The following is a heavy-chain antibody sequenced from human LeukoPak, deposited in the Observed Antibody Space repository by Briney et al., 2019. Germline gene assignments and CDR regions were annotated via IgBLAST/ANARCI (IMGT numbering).Heavy chain of an antibody. D-gene: IGHD1-26*01. CDR2: IYYSGST. CDR3: ATQYSGSFPYYYYGMDV. J-gene: IGHJ6*02. CDR1: GGSISSGGYY. V-gene: IGHV4-61*08. Sequence: PSETLSLTCTVSGGSISSGGYYWSWIRQPPGKGLEWIGYIYYSGSTNYNPSLKSRVTISVDTSKNQFSLKLSSVTAADTAVYYCATQYSGSFPYYYYGMDVWGQGTTVTVSS.